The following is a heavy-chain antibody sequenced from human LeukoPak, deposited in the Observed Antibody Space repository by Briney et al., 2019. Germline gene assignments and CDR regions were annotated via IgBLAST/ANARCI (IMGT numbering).Heavy chain of an antibody. CDR2: IYHIVST. D-gene: IGHD3-22*01. CDR3: ARGSSLITMIVVVRGFDY. J-gene: IGHJ4*02. Sequence: SETLSLTCAVSGYSISSGYYWGWIRQPPGKGLEWIGRIYHIVSTYYNPSLKSRVTLSVDTSKNQFSLKLSSVTAADTAVYYCARGSSLITMIVVVRGFDYWGQGTLVTVSS. CDR1: GYSISSGYY. V-gene: IGHV4-38-2*01.